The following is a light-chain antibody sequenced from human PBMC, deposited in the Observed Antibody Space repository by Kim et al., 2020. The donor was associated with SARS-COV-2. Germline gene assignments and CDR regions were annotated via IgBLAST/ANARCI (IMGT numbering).Light chain of an antibody. Sequence: QSALTQPRSVSGSPGQSVTISCTGTSSDVGAYNYVSWYQQHPGKAPKLMIYDVSERPSGVPDRFSGSKSGNTASLTISGLQAEDEADYYCCSYVDSFTRVFGGGTQLTVL. V-gene: IGLV2-11*01. CDR2: DVS. CDR1: SSDVGAYNY. J-gene: IGLJ2*01. CDR3: CSYVDSFTRV.